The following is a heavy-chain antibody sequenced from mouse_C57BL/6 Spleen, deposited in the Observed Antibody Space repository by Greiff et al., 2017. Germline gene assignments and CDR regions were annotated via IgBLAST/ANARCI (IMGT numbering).Heavy chain of an antibody. D-gene: IGHD2-2*01. V-gene: IGHV1-53*01. Sequence: QVQLQQPGTELMKPGASVKLSCKASGYTFTSYWMQWVKQRPGQGLEWIGNINPRNGGTNYNEKFKSKATLTVDKSSSTAYMQLSSLTSEDSAVYYCAREGMVRGAWFAYWGQGTLVTVSA. CDR3: AREGMVRGAWFAY. J-gene: IGHJ3*01. CDR1: GYTFTSYW. CDR2: INPRNGGT.